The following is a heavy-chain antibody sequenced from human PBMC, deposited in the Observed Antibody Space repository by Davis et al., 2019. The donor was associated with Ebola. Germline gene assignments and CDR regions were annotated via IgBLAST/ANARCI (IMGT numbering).Heavy chain of an antibody. Sequence: MPSETLSLTCTVSGGSISSYYWSWIRQPPGKGLEWIGYIYYSGSTNYNPSLKSRVTISVDTSKNQFSLKLSSVTAADTAVYYCARPRAAGTPLGYFQHWGQGTLVTVSS. V-gene: IGHV4-59*12. D-gene: IGHD6-13*01. CDR3: ARPRAAGTPLGYFQH. CDR2: IYYSGST. J-gene: IGHJ1*01. CDR1: GGSISSYY.